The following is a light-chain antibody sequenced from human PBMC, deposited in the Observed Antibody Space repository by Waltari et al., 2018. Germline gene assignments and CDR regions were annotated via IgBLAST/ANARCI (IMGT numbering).Light chain of an antibody. CDR3: QQYYDTPWT. CDR1: QIVLSTSTGKSY. V-gene: IGKV4-1*01. J-gene: IGKJ1*01. Sequence: DIVMAQSPDSLAVSLGARATINCGSSQIVLSTSTGKSYLAWYQQKPGQPPKLLIYWASTRESGVPDRFSGSGSGTDFTLTISSLQAEDVAVYYCQQYYDTPWTFGQGTKVEIK. CDR2: WAS.